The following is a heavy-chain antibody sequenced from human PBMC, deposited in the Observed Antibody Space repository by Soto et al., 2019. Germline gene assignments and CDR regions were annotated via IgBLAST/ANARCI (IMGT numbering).Heavy chain of an antibody. J-gene: IGHJ5*02. Sequence: SETLSLTCTVSGGSISSYYWSWIRQPPGKGLEWIGYIYYSGSTNYNPSLKSRVTISVDTSKNQFSLKLSSVTAADTAVYYCARELWFGELYWFDPWGQGTLVTVSS. V-gene: IGHV4-59*01. CDR2: IYYSGST. CDR3: ARELWFGELYWFDP. CDR1: GGSISSYY. D-gene: IGHD3-10*01.